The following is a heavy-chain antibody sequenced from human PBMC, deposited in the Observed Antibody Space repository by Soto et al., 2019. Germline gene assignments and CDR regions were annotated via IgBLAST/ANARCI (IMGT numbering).Heavy chain of an antibody. Sequence: ASVKVSCKASGYTFTSYGISWVRQAPGQGLEWMGWISAYNGNTNYAQKLQGRVTMTTDTSTSTAYMELRSLRSDDTAVYYCASSIAVAGTIYYGMDVWGQGTTVTSP. CDR2: ISAYNGNT. V-gene: IGHV1-18*04. CDR3: ASSIAVAGTIYYGMDV. J-gene: IGHJ6*02. D-gene: IGHD6-19*01. CDR1: GYTFTSYG.